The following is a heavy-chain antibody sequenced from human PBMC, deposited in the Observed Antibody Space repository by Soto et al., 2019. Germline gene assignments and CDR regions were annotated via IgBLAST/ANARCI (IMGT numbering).Heavy chain of an antibody. CDR2: ISGSGGST. J-gene: IGHJ5*02. CDR1: GFTFSSYA. V-gene: IGHV3-23*01. CDR3: AKGHVYYDFWSGYSNWFDP. D-gene: IGHD3-3*01. Sequence: TGGSLRLSCAASGFTFSSYAVSWVRQAPGKGLEWVSAISGSGGSTYYADSVKGRFTISRDNSKNTLYLQMNSLRAEDTAVYYCAKGHVYYDFWSGYSNWFDPWGQGTLVTVSS.